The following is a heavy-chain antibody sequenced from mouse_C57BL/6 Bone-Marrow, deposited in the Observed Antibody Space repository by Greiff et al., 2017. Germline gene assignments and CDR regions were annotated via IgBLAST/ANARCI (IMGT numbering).Heavy chain of an antibody. D-gene: IGHD2-5*01. Sequence: EVQLVESGGGLVQPKGSLKLSCAASGFSFNTYAMNWVRQAPGKSLEWVARIRSKGNNYATSYGESVKDRFTISRDDSESMLYLQMNNLKTEDTAMYYCVRQADSNDARDYWGQGTSVTVSS. CDR2: IRSKGNNYAT. V-gene: IGHV10-1*01. J-gene: IGHJ4*01. CDR3: VRQADSNDARDY. CDR1: GFSFNTYA.